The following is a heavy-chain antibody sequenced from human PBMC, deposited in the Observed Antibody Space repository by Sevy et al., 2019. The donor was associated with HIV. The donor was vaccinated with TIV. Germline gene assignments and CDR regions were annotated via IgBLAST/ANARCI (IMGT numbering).Heavy chain of an antibody. D-gene: IGHD4-17*01. J-gene: IGHJ3*01. CDR1: GFSFSSYD. V-gene: IGHV3-21*01. CDR2: ISSTPGYI. Sequence: GGSLRLSCAASGFSFSSYDMNWVRLAPGKGLEWVSSISSTPGYIYYADSVKGRFTISRDNAKNSLYLQMNSLRAEDTAVYYCARHTVTTIRGAFDFWGQGTMVTVSS. CDR3: ARHTVTTIRGAFDF.